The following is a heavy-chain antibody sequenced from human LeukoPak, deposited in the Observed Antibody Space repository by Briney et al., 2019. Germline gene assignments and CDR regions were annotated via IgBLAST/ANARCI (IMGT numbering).Heavy chain of an antibody. Sequence: SETLSLTCTVSGGSISTYYWNWIRQPPGKGLEWIGEINHSGSTNYNPSLKSRVTISVDTSKNQFSLKLSSVTAADTAVYYCARGARWNPDYWGQGTLVTVSS. CDR2: INHSGST. J-gene: IGHJ4*02. CDR1: GGSISTYY. V-gene: IGHV4-34*01. D-gene: IGHD4-23*01. CDR3: ARGARWNPDY.